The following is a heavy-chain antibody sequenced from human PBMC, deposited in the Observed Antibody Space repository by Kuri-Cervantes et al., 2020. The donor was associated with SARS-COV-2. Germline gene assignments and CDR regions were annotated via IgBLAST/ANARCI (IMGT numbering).Heavy chain of an antibody. CDR2: IYSGGSST. CDR1: GFTFSSYA. CDR3: ARDSMTTRDFDC. V-gene: IGHV3-23*03. Sequence: LSLTCAASGFTFSSYAMSWVRQAPGKGLEWVSVIYSGGSSTYYADSVKGRFTISRDNAKNMLYLYMNSLRADDTAVYYCARDSMTTRDFDCWGQGTLVTVSS. D-gene: IGHD4-11*01. J-gene: IGHJ4*02.